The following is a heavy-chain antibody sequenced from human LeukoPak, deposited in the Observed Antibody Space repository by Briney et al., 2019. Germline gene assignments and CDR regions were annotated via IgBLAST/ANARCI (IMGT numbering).Heavy chain of an antibody. J-gene: IGHJ5*02. D-gene: IGHD1-1*01. CDR2: LKSRGGGATA. CDR1: GFNFNDAW. CDR3: SWELDVSFGRRLEH. V-gene: IGHV3-15*01. Sequence: GGSLRLSCAVSGFNFNDAWMSWVRQAPGKGLEWVGRLKSRGGGATADYSAPVKGRFTVSRDDSQNTLYLQMNSLKIEDTAVYFCSWELDVSFGRRLEHWGQGTLVTVAS.